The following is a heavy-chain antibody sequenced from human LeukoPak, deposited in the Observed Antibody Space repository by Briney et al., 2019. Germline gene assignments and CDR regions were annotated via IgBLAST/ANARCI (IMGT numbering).Heavy chain of an antibody. CDR2: MNPNNGNT. CDR3: ARDSSGWYHWLDP. D-gene: IGHD6-19*01. V-gene: IGHV1-8*01. J-gene: IGHJ5*02. CDR1: GYTFTSYD. Sequence: ASVKVSCKASGYTFTSYDLIWVRQATGQGLEWMGWMNPNNGNTDYAQKFQGRVTMTRNTSISTAYMELSSLRSEDTAVYYCARDSSGWYHWLDPWGQGTLVTVSS.